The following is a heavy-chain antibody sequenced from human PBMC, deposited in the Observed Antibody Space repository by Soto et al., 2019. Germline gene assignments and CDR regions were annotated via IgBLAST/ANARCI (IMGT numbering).Heavy chain of an antibody. J-gene: IGHJ4*02. D-gene: IGHD3-22*01. Sequence: SETLSLTCTVSGGSVSSGSYYWSWIRQPPGKGLEWLGYIYYTGSTNYNPSLKSRVTISVDTSKNQFSLNLSSVIAADTAVYYCARDRGSGYPFDFDSWGQGTLVTV. CDR2: IYYTGST. CDR3: ARDRGSGYPFDFDS. V-gene: IGHV4-61*01. CDR1: GGSVSSGSYY.